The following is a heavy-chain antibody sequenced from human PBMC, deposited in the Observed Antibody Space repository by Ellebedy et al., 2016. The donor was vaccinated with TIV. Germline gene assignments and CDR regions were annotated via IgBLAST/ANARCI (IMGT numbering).Heavy chain of an antibody. CDR3: VGFGVFNL. CDR1: GFTFSSTW. J-gene: IGHJ5*02. Sequence: GESLKISCGASGFTFSSTWMHWLRQTPGKGLVWVSRINSDGSTIYADSVKGRFTISRENAKNALFLQMDGLRVDDSAVYYCVGFGVFNLWGQGAPVTVSS. D-gene: IGHD3-3*01. V-gene: IGHV3-74*01. CDR2: INSDGST.